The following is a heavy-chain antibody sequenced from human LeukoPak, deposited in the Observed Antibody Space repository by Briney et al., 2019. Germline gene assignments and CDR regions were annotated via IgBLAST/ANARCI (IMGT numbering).Heavy chain of an antibody. CDR2: IKQDGSEK. J-gene: IGHJ3*02. CDR3: ARLVVIAISDAFDI. V-gene: IGHV3-7*01. Sequence: PGGSLRLSCAASGFTFSSYWTSWVHQAPGKGLEWVANIKQDGSEKYYVDSVKGRFTISRDNAKNSLYLQMNSLRAEDTAVYYCARLVVIAISDAFDIWGQGTMVTVSS. D-gene: IGHD2-21*01. CDR1: GFTFSSYW.